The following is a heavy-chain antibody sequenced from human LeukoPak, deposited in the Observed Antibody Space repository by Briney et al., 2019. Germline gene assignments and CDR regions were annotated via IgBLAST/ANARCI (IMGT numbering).Heavy chain of an antibody. J-gene: IGHJ4*02. CDR3: ARDDGDYAFDY. CDR1: GYTFTSYY. CDR2: INPSGGST. V-gene: IGHV1-46*01. Sequence: ASVKVSCKASGYTFTSYYMHWVRQAPGQGLAWMGIINPSGGSTSYAQKFQGRVTMTRDTSTSTVYMELSSLRSEDTAVYYCARDDGDYAFDYWGQGTLVTVSS. D-gene: IGHD4-17*01.